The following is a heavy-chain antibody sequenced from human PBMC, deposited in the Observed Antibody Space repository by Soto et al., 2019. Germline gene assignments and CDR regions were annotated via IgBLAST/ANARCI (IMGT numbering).Heavy chain of an antibody. D-gene: IGHD3-3*01. J-gene: IGHJ6*02. V-gene: IGHV4-59*01. CDR2: IYYSGST. Sequence: SETLSLTCTVSGGSISSYYWSWIRQPPGKGLEWIGYIYYSGSTNYNPSLKSRVTISVDTSKNQFSLKLSSVTAADTAVYYCATRATYYDFWSGFGSRETYYYYGMDVWGQGTTVTVSS. CDR3: ATRATYYDFWSGFGSRETYYYYGMDV. CDR1: GGSISSYY.